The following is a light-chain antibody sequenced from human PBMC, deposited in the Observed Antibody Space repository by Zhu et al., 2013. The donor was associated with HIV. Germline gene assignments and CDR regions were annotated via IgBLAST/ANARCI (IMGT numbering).Light chain of an antibody. V-gene: IGLV3-1*01. CDR1: KLGDKY. J-gene: IGLJ1*01. Sequence: SYELTQPPSVSVSPGQTASIPCSGDKLGDKYVSWYQQRPGQSPLLVIYQDAKRPSGIPERFSGSKSGTSATLGITGLQTGDEADYYCGTWDTSLGEAFVFGTGTKVTVL. CDR2: QDA. CDR3: GTWDTSLGEAFV.